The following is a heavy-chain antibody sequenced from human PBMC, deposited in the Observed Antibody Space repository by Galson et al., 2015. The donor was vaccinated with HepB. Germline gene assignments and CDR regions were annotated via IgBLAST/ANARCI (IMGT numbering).Heavy chain of an antibody. CDR1: GVSITSYY. V-gene: IGHV4-59*01. J-gene: IGHJ4*02. Sequence: QVRLQESGPGLVRPSETLPLTCSVSGVSITSYYWSWIRQPPGSGLEWIGYSYSSGNTNYNPSLQTRVAISLDTSKNQFSLTLTSVTAADTAVYYCARFWHDQSFDYWGQGILVTVSS. CDR3: ARFWHDQSFDY. CDR2: SYSSGNT. D-gene: IGHD3-3*01.